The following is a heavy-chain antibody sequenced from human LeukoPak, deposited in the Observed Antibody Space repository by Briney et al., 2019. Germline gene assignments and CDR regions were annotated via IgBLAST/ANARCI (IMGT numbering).Heavy chain of an antibody. Sequence: ASVKVSCKASGYTFTSYDINWVRQATGQGLEWMGWINPNSGGTNYAQKFQGRVTMARDTSISTAYMELSRLRSDDTAVYYCARDGLGMNNFDYWGQGTLVTVSS. J-gene: IGHJ4*02. CDR3: ARDGLGMNNFDY. D-gene: IGHD3/OR15-3a*01. CDR2: INPNSGGT. CDR1: GYTFTSYD. V-gene: IGHV1-2*02.